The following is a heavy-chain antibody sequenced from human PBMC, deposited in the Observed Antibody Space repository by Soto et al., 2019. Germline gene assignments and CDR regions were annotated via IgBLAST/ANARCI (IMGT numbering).Heavy chain of an antibody. CDR1: GDPVSSGSYY. CDR2: IYHTGST. Sequence: SETLSLTCSVSGDPVSSGSYYWTWVRQHPVKGLEWIGYIYHTGSTYYNPSLQSRLIMSIDTSKNQFSLHLYSVTAADTAVYFCAAKLGTTHYFDFWGQGSLVTVSS. CDR3: AAKLGTTHYFDF. J-gene: IGHJ4*02. V-gene: IGHV4-31*03. D-gene: IGHD7-27*01.